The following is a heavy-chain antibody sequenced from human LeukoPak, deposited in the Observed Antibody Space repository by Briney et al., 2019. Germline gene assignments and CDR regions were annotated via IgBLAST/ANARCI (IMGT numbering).Heavy chain of an antibody. J-gene: IGHJ3*02. Sequence: ASVKVSCKASGYTFTSYGISWVRQAPGQGLEWMGWISAYNGNTNYAQKLQGRVTMTTDTSTSTAYMELRSLRSDDTAVYYCARTPPIAVASTGAFDIWGQGTMVTVSS. V-gene: IGHV1-18*01. D-gene: IGHD6-19*01. CDR3: ARTPPIAVASTGAFDI. CDR2: ISAYNGNT. CDR1: GYTFTSYG.